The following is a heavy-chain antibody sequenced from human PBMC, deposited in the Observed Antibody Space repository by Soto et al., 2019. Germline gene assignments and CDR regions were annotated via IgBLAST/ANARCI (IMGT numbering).Heavy chain of an antibody. CDR2: IRSGGST. CDR1: GFTFSSYA. Sequence: EVQLLESGGGLVQPGGSLRLSCAASGFTFSSYAMTWVRQAPGKGLEWVSAIRSGGSTYYAESVKGRFTISRDNSKNTLYLQMNSLRAEDTAVYYCARDLGTIVVTYGVFDYWGQGTLVTVSS. D-gene: IGHD3-22*01. V-gene: IGHV3-23*01. CDR3: ARDLGTIVVTYGVFDY. J-gene: IGHJ4*02.